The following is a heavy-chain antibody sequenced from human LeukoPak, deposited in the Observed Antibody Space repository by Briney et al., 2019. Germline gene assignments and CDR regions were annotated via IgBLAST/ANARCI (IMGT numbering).Heavy chain of an antibody. CDR2: IYYSGST. Sequence: SETLSLTCTVSGGSVSSGSYYWSWIRQPPGKGLEWIGYIYYSGSTNYNPSLKSRVTISVDTSKNQFSLKLSSVTAADTAVYYCAREGYYDSSGYLMDAFDIWGQGTMVTVSS. D-gene: IGHD3-22*01. CDR3: AREGYYDSSGYLMDAFDI. J-gene: IGHJ3*02. V-gene: IGHV4-61*01. CDR1: GGSVSSGSYY.